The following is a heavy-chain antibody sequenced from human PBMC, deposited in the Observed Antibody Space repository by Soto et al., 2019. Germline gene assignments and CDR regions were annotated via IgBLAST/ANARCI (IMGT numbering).Heavy chain of an antibody. CDR1: GGSFSGYY. CDR3: ARVGTMTRHDGFQH. V-gene: IGHV4-34*01. Sequence: SETLSLTCAVYGGSFSGYYWSWIRQPPGKGLEWIGEINHSGSTNYNPSLKSRVTISVDTSKNQFSLKLSSVTAADTAVYYCARVGTMTRHDGFQHWGQGTLVTVSS. D-gene: IGHD3-22*01. J-gene: IGHJ1*01. CDR2: INHSGST.